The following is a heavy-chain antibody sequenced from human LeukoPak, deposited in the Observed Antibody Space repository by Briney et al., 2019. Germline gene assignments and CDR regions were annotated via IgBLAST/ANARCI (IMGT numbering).Heavy chain of an antibody. CDR1: GGSISSSSYH. J-gene: IGHJ4*02. V-gene: IGHV4-39*07. CDR2: IYYSGST. Sequence: SETLSLTCTVSGGSISSSSYHWGWIRQPPGKGLEWIGSIYYSGSTYYNPSLKSRVTISVDTSKNQFSLKLSSVTAADTAVYYCARDDGSSWPLPFDYWGQGTLVTVSS. CDR3: ARDDGSSWPLPFDY. D-gene: IGHD6-13*01.